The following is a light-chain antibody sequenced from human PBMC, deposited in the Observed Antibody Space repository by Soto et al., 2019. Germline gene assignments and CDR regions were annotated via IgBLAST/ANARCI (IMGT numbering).Light chain of an antibody. CDR3: QQYGSSPT. V-gene: IGKV3-20*01. CDR2: GAS. Sequence: EIVLTQSPGTLSLSPGERATLSCSASQSVSSSYLAWYQQKPGQAPRLLIYGASSRATSIPDRFSGSGSGTDFTLTISRLEPEDFAVYYCQQYGSSPTFGQGTRLEI. CDR1: QSVSSSY. J-gene: IGKJ5*01.